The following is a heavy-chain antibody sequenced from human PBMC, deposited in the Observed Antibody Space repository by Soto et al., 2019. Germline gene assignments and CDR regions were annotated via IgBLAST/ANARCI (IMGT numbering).Heavy chain of an antibody. V-gene: IGHV5-51*01. CDR1: GYSFTSYW. Sequence: PGESLKLSCKGSGYSFTSYWIGWVRQMPGKGLEWMGIIYPGDSDTRYSPSFQGQVTISADKSISTAYLQWSSLKASDTAMYYCARLSRHIVVVPAATDYWGQGTLVTVSS. D-gene: IGHD2-2*01. CDR3: ARLSRHIVVVPAATDY. CDR2: IYPGDSDT. J-gene: IGHJ4*02.